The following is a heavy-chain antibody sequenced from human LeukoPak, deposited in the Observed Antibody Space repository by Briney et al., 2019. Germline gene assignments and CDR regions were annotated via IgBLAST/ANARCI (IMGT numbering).Heavy chain of an antibody. J-gene: IGHJ4*02. CDR1: GYTFTSYG. V-gene: IGHV1-18*01. CDR3: ARDRIAVAGTPLRY. D-gene: IGHD6-19*01. CDR2: ISAYNGNT. Sequence: ASVKVSCKASGYTFTSYGTSWVRQAPGQGLEWMGWISAYNGNTNYAQKLQGRVTMTTDTSTSTAYMELRSLRSDDTAVYYCARDRIAVAGTPLRYWGQGTLVTVSS.